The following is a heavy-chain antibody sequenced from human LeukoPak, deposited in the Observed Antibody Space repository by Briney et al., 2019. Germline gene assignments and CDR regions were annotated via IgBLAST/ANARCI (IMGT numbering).Heavy chain of an antibody. J-gene: IGHJ5*02. CDR1: GGSISSFY. CDR3: ARLENVDWFDP. V-gene: IGHV4-4*09. Sequence: SETLSLTCTVSGGSISSFYWSWIRQPPGKGLEWIGYIYASGSTKYNPSLKSRVTMSIDTSKNQFSLKLSSVTAADTAVYYCARLENVDWFDPWGQGTLVIVSS. D-gene: IGHD1-1*01. CDR2: IYASGST.